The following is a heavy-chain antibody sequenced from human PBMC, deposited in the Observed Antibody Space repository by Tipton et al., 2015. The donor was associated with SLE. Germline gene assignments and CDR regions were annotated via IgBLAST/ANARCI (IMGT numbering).Heavy chain of an antibody. Sequence: SLRLSCAASGFTFSNAWMSWVRQAPGKGLEWVGRIKSKTDGGTTDYAAPVKGRFTISRDNAKNSLYLQMNSLRAEDTAVYYCARDPVAGPRGYFDLWGRGTLVTVSS. CDR3: ARDPVAGPRGYFDL. D-gene: IGHD6-19*01. CDR1: GFTFSNAW. CDR2: IKSKTDGGTT. V-gene: IGHV3-15*01. J-gene: IGHJ2*01.